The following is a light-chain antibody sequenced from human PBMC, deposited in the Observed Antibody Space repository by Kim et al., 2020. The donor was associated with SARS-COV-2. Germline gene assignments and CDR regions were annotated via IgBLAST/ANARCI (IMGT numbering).Light chain of an antibody. CDR3: AAWDDSLNGYV. J-gene: IGLJ1*01. CDR1: SSNIGAGYD. Sequence: RVTISCTGSSSNIGAGYDVHWYQQLPGTAPKLLIYDNRNRPSGVPDRFSGSKSGTSASLAITGLQTEDEADYYCAAWDDSLNGYVFGTGTKVTVL. CDR2: DNR. V-gene: IGLV1-40*01.